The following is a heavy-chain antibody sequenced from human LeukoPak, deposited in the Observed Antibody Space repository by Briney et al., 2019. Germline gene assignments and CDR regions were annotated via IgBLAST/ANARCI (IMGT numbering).Heavy chain of an antibody. J-gene: IGHJ4*02. Sequence: GESLKISCKGSGYSFSSYWIGWVRQMAGKGLEWMGIIYPGDSDTTYSPSFQGQVTISADKSISTAYLQWSSLKASDTAMYFCARRRSSTLIDYWGQGTLVTVSS. D-gene: IGHD3-10*01. CDR3: ARRRSSTLIDY. V-gene: IGHV5-51*01. CDR1: GYSFSSYW. CDR2: IYPGDSDT.